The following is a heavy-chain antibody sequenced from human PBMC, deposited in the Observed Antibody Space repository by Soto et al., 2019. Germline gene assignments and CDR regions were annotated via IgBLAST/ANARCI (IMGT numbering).Heavy chain of an antibody. V-gene: IGHV1-69*13. CDR1: GGTFSSYA. J-gene: IGHJ6*02. CDR3: ARDYYDSSGYSGGPDYYYYGMDV. CDR2: IIPIFGTA. Sequence: SVKVSCKASGGTFSSYAISWVRQAPGQGLEWMGGIIPIFGTANYAQKFQGRVTITADESTSTAYMELSSLRSEDTAVYYCARDYYDSSGYSGGPDYYYYGMDVWGQGTTVTVSS. D-gene: IGHD3-22*01.